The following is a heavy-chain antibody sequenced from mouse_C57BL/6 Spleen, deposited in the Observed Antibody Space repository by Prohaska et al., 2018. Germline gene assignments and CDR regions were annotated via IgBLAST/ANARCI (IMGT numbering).Heavy chain of an antibody. CDR2: IFPGSGST. Sequence: LKISCKASGYTFTDYYINWVKQRPGQGLEWIGWIFPGSGSTYYNEKFKGKATLTVDKSSSTAYMLRSSLTSEDAAVYFCARSTYSNLGYWGQGTTLTFSS. CDR1: GYTFTDYY. D-gene: IGHD2-5*01. J-gene: IGHJ2*01. V-gene: IGHV1-75*01. CDR3: ARSTYSNLGY.